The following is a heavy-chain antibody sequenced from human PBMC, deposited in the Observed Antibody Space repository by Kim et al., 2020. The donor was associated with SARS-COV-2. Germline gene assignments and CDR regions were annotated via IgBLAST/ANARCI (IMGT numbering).Heavy chain of an antibody. V-gene: IGHV1-18*01. D-gene: IGHD2-2*01. Sequence: ASVKVSCKASGYTFTSYGISWVRQAPGQGLEWMGWISAYNGNTNYAQKLQGRVTMTTDTSTSTAYMELRSLRSDDTAVYYCARDIVVVPAAPEGWFDPWGQGTLVTVSS. CDR1: GYTFTSYG. CDR2: ISAYNGNT. CDR3: ARDIVVVPAAPEGWFDP. J-gene: IGHJ5*02.